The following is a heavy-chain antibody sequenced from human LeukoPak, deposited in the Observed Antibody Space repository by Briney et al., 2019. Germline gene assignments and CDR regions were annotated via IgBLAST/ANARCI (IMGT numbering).Heavy chain of an antibody. J-gene: IGHJ6*03. V-gene: IGHV4-38-2*01. D-gene: IGHD6-19*01. CDR1: GYSISSGYY. CDR3: ARVLGQWLAYYYYMDV. Sequence: PSETLSPTCAVSGYSISSGYYWGWIRQPPGKGLEWIGSIYHSGSTYYNPSLKSRVTISVDTSKNQFSLKPSSVTSADTAVYYCARVLGQWLAYYYYMDVWGKGTTVTVSS. CDR2: IYHSGST.